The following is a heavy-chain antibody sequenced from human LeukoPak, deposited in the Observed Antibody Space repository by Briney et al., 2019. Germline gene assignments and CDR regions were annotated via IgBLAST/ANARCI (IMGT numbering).Heavy chain of an antibody. Sequence: PSETLSLTCAVSGGSISSSNWWSWVRQPPGKGLEWIGEIYHSGSTNYNPSLKSRVTISVDKSKNQFSLKLSSVTAADTAVYYCASPGYSQDSGSLHDAFDIWGQGTMVTVSS. CDR3: ASPGYSQDSGSLHDAFDI. CDR2: IYHSGST. J-gene: IGHJ3*02. V-gene: IGHV4-4*02. D-gene: IGHD1-26*01. CDR1: GGSISSSNW.